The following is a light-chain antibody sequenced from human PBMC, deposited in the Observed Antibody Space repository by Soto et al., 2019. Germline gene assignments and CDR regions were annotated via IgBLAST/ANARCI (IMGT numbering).Light chain of an antibody. J-gene: IGKJ1*01. CDR1: QGISNY. CDR2: AAS. V-gene: IGKV1-27*01. Sequence: DIQMTQSPSSLSASVGDRVTITCRASQGISNYLAWYQQKPGKVPKLLIYAASTLHSGVPSRFGGSESGTDFTLTISGLQPEDVATYYCQQYNSAPWTFGQGTKVEIK. CDR3: QQYNSAPWT.